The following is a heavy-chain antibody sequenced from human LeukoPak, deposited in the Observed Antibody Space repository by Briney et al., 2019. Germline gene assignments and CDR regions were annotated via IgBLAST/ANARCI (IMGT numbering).Heavy chain of an antibody. J-gene: IGHJ4*02. D-gene: IGHD5-18*01. CDR3: AKDRIQLYDDY. CDR2: ISGSGGST. Sequence: HSGGSLRLACAASGFTFSSYAMSWVRQAPGKGLEWVSAISGSGGSTYYADSVKGRFTISRDNSKNTLYLQMNSLRAEDTAVYYCAKDRIQLYDDYWGQGTLVTVSS. V-gene: IGHV3-23*01. CDR1: GFTFSSYA.